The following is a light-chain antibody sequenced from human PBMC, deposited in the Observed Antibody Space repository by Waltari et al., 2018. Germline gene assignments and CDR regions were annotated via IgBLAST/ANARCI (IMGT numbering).Light chain of an antibody. CDR1: QSVSRF. J-gene: IGKJ1*01. V-gene: IGKV3-20*01. CDR2: GAS. Sequence: EIVLTQSPGTLSLSPGERGTLSCRASQSVSRFLAWYQQKPGQAPRLLIYGASTMATGIPDRFSGSVSGTDFSLTISRLEPEDFAVYYCQKYDRLPATFGQGTKVEIK. CDR3: QKYDRLPAT.